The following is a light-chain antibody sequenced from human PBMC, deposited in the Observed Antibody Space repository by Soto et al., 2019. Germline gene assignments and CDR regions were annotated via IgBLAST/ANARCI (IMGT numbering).Light chain of an antibody. CDR1: QDISNY. CDR3: HQFHKILLS. J-gene: IGKJ4*01. Sequence: IQMTQSPSSLSASVGDRVTITCQALQDISNYLNWYQQKPGKATKLLIYDASNLETGVPSRCSGSGSGTEFHFTIISLQPEGVKTYYCHQFHKILLSIGGGTKEAIK. CDR2: DAS. V-gene: IGKV1-33*01.